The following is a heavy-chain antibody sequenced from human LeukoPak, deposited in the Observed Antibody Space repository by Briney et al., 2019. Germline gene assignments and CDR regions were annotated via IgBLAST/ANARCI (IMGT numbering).Heavy chain of an antibody. J-gene: IGHJ4*02. CDR3: TTDLTAPY. D-gene: IGHD3-9*01. V-gene: IGHV3-15*01. CDR1: GFTFTNVW. CDR2: IKSKTRHGKT. Sequence: GGSLRLSCAASGFTFTNVWMSWVRQAPGKGLEWVGRIKSKTRHGKTDYAAPVKGRFTIAREESNKTPYLHMNSLKIEDTSVDYCTTDLTAPYWGQGTPVTVSS.